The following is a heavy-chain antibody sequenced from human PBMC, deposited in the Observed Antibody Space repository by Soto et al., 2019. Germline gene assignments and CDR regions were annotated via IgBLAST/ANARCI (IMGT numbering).Heavy chain of an antibody. CDR2: IIPIFGSA. D-gene: IGHD2-2*02. V-gene: IGHV1-69*01. CDR3: AGTREIPYYHGMDV. J-gene: IGHJ6*02. CDR1: GGTLSSYA. Sequence: QVQLVQSGAEVKKPGSSVKVSCKAPGGTLSSYAINWVRQAPGQGLEWMGGIIPIFGSANYAPKFQGRVTLPADESTSTAYMEVSSLRSEDTAVYYCAGTREIPYYHGMDVWGQGTTVTVSS.